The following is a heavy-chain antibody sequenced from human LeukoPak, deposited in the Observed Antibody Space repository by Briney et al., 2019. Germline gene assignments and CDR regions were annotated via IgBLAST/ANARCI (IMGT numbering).Heavy chain of an antibody. Sequence: PGGSLRLSCTASGFTFSDCDMKWFRQAPGKGLEWVSSISYRTSHIYYADSVKGRFTISRDNAKNSLYLQMDSLRAEDTAVYFCGRAFPPLRTAAAGDYWGQGTLVTVSS. CDR1: GFTFSDCD. CDR3: GRAFPPLRTAAAGDY. V-gene: IGHV3-21*01. J-gene: IGHJ4*02. CDR2: ISYRTSHI. D-gene: IGHD6-13*01.